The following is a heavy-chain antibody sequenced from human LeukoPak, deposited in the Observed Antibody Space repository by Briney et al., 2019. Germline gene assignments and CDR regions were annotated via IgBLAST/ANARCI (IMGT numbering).Heavy chain of an antibody. V-gene: IGHV1-2*02. Sequence: ASVKVSCKASGYTFIGYYMHWVRQAPGRGLDWMGWINPNSGGTNYAQKFQGRVTMTRDTSISTAYMELSRLRSDDTAVYYCARDRGLPRYYFDYWGQGTLVTVSS. D-gene: IGHD3-10*01. CDR3: ARDRGLPRYYFDY. CDR2: INPNSGGT. J-gene: IGHJ4*02. CDR1: GYTFIGYY.